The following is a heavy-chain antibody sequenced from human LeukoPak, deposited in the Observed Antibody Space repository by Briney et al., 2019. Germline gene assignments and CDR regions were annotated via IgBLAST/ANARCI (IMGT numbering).Heavy chain of an antibody. CDR3: ARRHSSGWLDY. CDR1: GFTLSSYA. V-gene: IGHV3-30-3*01. CDR2: ISYDGSNK. Sequence: PGGSLRLSCAASGFTLSSYAMHWVRQAPGKGLEWVAVISYDGSNKYYADSVKGRFTISRDNSKNTLYLQMNSLRAEDTAVYYCARRHSSGWLDYWGQGTLVTVSS. J-gene: IGHJ4*02. D-gene: IGHD6-19*01.